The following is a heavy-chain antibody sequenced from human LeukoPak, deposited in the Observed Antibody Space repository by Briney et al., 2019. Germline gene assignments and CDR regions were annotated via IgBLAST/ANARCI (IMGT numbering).Heavy chain of an antibody. CDR1: SGSIISDTYY. Sequence: SETLSLTCTVSSGSIISDTYYWGWIRQPPGKGLEWIGSIYYTGSSYYNMSLKSRVTMSVDTSKNQFSLKVTSVIAADTAVYYCARSIGVIYTVGGFDPWGQGTLVTVSS. CDR3: ARSIGVIYTVGGFDP. CDR2: IYYTGSS. D-gene: IGHD3-3*01. J-gene: IGHJ5*02. V-gene: IGHV4-39*01.